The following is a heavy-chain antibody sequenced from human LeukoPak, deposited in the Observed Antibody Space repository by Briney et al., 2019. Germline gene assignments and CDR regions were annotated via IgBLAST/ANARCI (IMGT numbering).Heavy chain of an antibody. CDR3: ARGAARTPTFDY. CDR2: ISSNGGST. CDR1: GFTFSSYA. D-gene: IGHD6-6*01. J-gene: IGHJ4*02. V-gene: IGHV3-64*01. Sequence: GGSLRLSCAASGFTFSSYAMHWARQAPGKGLEYVSAISSNGGSTYYANSVKGRFTTSRDNSKNTLYLQMGSLRAEDMAVYYCARGAARTPTFDYWGQGTLVTVSS.